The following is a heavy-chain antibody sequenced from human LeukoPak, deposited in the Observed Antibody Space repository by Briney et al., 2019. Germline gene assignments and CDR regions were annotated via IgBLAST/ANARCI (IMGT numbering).Heavy chain of an antibody. J-gene: IGHJ4*02. D-gene: IGHD4-23*01. CDR1: GGSISSSSYY. CDR3: AREDTGGLDH. V-gene: IGHV4-39*07. Sequence: PSETLSLTCIVSGGSISSSSYYWGWIRQPPGKGLEWIGSIYYSGSTYYNPSLKSRVTISVDTSKNQFSLKLISVTAADTAVYYCAREDTGGLDHWGQGILVTVSP. CDR2: IYYSGST.